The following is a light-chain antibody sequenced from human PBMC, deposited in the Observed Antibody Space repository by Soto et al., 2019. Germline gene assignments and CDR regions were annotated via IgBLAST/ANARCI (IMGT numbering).Light chain of an antibody. V-gene: IGLV2-14*01. J-gene: IGLJ2*01. CDR1: SNDVGDYNY. CDR2: EVS. Sequence: QSVRTQPASVSGSPGQSITIACTGTSNDVGDYNYVSWYQHHPGKAPKLLIFEVSNRPSGVSYRFSGSKFGNTASLTISGLQAEDEADYFCTSYATYSTLVFGGGTK. CDR3: TSYATYSTLV.